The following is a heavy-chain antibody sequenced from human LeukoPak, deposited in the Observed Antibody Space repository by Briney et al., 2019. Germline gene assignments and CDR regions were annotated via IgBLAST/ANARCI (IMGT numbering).Heavy chain of an antibody. V-gene: IGHV3-23*01. CDR2: IGGGGGHI. Sequence: GGSLRLSCAASGFTFSSYAMSWVRQVPGKGLEWVSAIGGGGGHIYYADSVKGRFTISRDNSKNTLYLQMNNLRAEDTAIYYCAKGPAITGIGDSWGLGTLVTVSS. D-gene: IGHD1-20*01. CDR1: GFTFSSYA. CDR3: AKGPAITGIGDS. J-gene: IGHJ4*02.